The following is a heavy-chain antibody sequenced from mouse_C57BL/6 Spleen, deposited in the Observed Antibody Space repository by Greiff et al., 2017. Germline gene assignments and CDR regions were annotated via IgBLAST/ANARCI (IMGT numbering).Heavy chain of an antibody. CDR3: AASDSSGAY. Sequence: QVQLQQPGAELVRPGTSVKLSCKASGYTFTSYWMHWVKQRPGQGLEWIGVIDPSDSYTNYNQKFKGKATLTVDTSSITAYMQLSSLTSEDSAVYYCAASDSSGAYWGQGTLVTVSA. CDR2: IDPSDSYT. V-gene: IGHV1-59*01. D-gene: IGHD3-2*02. J-gene: IGHJ3*01. CDR1: GYTFTSYW.